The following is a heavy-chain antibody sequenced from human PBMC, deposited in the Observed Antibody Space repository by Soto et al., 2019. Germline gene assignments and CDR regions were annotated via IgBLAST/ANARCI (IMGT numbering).Heavy chain of an antibody. V-gene: IGHV3-49*04. Sequence: AGGSLRLSCTASGFTFGDYAMSWVRQAPGKGLEWVGFIRSKAYGGTTEYAASVKGRFTISRDDSKSIAYLQMNSLKTEDTAVYYCTRAEFRYGYNPHGPDYWGQGTLVTVSS. CDR3: TRAEFRYGYNPHGPDY. D-gene: IGHD5-18*01. CDR2: IRSKAYGGTT. J-gene: IGHJ4*02. CDR1: GFTFGDYA.